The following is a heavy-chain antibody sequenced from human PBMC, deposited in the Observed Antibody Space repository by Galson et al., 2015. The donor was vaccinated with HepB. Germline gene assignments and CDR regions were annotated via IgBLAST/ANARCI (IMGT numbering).Heavy chain of an antibody. CDR1: GFTVGSNY. V-gene: IGHV3-53*01. J-gene: IGHJ4*02. CDR2: IYSDGNT. Sequence: SLRLSCAASGFTVGSNYMSWVRQAPGKGLEWVSVIYSDGNTYYADSVKGRFIISSDTYKNTVYLQMSSLRVENTAVYYCARDGAVPDFWGQGTLVTVSS. CDR3: ARDGAVPDF. D-gene: IGHD6-19*01.